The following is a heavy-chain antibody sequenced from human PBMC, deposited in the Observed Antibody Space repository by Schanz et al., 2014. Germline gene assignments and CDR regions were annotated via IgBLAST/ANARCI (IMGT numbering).Heavy chain of an antibody. CDR1: GFTFSDYY. V-gene: IGHV3-11*06. J-gene: IGHJ4*02. D-gene: IGHD1-26*01. CDR3: ARDSYRKGRAFDH. CDR2: ISHNSHYT. Sequence: VQLVESGGGLVKPGGSLRLSCAASGFTFSDYYMSLIRQAPGKGLEWVSYISHNSHYTNYADSVKGRFTISRDTAENSVYMQMSSLRAEDSAVYYCARDSYRKGRAFDHWGQGTPVTVSA.